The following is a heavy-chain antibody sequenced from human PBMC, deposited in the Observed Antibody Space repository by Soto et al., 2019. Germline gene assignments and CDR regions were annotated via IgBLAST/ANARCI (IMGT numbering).Heavy chain of an antibody. CDR1: GGSLNTYY. J-gene: IGHJ6*02. CDR2: IYGTGST. CDR3: ARGPRGQLSGMDV. V-gene: IGHV4-4*07. Sequence: KPSETLSLTCTVTGGSLNTYYWSWIRQTAAKGLEWIGRIYGTGSTEYNPSLKSRLRLSLDTSKNQLSLRLKSVTAADTAVYYCARGPRGQLSGMDVWGPGTTVTVSS. D-gene: IGHD6-6*01.